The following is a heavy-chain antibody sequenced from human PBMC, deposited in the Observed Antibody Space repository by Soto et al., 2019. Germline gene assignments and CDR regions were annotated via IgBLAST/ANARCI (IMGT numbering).Heavy chain of an antibody. Sequence: QVQLVESGGGVVQPGRSLRLSCAASGFTFSSYGMHWVRQAPGKGLEWVAVISYDGSNKYYADSVKGRFTISRDNSKNTLYLQMNSLRAEDTAVYYCAKDSSPKMPPVPGPWDYYYGMDVWGQGTTVTVSS. CDR1: GFTFSSYG. CDR3: AKDSSPKMPPVPGPWDYYYGMDV. D-gene: IGHD2-2*01. J-gene: IGHJ6*02. CDR2: ISYDGSNK. V-gene: IGHV3-30*18.